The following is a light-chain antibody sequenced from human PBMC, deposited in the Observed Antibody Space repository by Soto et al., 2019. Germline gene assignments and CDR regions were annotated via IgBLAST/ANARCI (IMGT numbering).Light chain of an antibody. Sequence: ILLTLSPSSLSATVGDRVTITCRASQSISSWLAWYQQKPGKAPKLLIYDASSLESGVPSRFSGSGSGTEFTLTISSPQPDDFATYYCQQYNSYPWTFGQGPRWIS. CDR1: QSISSW. J-gene: IGKJ1*01. CDR3: QQYNSYPWT. V-gene: IGKV1-5*01. CDR2: DAS.